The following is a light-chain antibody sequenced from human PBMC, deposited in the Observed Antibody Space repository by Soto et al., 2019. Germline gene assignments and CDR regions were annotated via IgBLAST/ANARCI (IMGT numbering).Light chain of an antibody. CDR1: SSDVGGYNY. J-gene: IGLJ2*01. V-gene: IGLV2-8*01. Sequence: QSALTQPPSASGSPGHSVTISCTGTSSDVGGYNYVSWYQQHPGKAPKLMIYEVNKLPSGVPDRFSGSKSGNAASLTVSGLQAEDEADYYCSSYSDSNIVVFGGGTKLTVL. CDR2: EVN. CDR3: SSYSDSNIVV.